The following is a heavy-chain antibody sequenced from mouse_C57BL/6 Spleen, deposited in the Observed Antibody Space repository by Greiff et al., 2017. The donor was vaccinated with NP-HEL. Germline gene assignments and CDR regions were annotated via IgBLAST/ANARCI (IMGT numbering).Heavy chain of an antibody. J-gene: IGHJ1*03. Sequence: VQLQQPGTELVKPGASVKLSCKASGYTFTSYWMHWVKQRPGQGLEWVGNINPSNGGTNYNEKFKSKATLTVDKSSSTAYMQLSSLTSEDSAVYYCARENYDDLYFDVWGTGTTVTVSS. V-gene: IGHV1-53*01. CDR3: ARENYDDLYFDV. CDR1: GYTFTSYW. CDR2: INPSNGGT. D-gene: IGHD2-4*01.